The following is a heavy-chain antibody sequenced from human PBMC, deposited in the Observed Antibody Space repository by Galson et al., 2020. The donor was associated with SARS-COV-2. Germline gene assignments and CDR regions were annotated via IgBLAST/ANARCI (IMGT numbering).Heavy chain of an antibody. Sequence: GGSLRLSCAASGFTFSSYAMHWVRQAPGKGLEWVAVISYDGSNKYYADSVKGRFTISRDNSKNTLYLQMNSLRAEDTAVYYCARDPVITFGGVIVTDYYDYMDVWGKGTTVTVSS. V-gene: IGHV3-30*01. CDR1: GFTFSSYA. CDR2: ISYDGSNK. D-gene: IGHD3-16*02. CDR3: ARDPVITFGGVIVTDYYDYMDV. J-gene: IGHJ6*03.